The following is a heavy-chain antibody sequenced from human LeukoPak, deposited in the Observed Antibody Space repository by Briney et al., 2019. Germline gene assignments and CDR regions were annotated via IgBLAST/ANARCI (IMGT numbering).Heavy chain of an antibody. J-gene: IGHJ4*02. CDR3: ARDGGRGYSYGYYY. CDR1: GFTFSSYS. CDR2: IRSSSRTI. V-gene: IGHV3-48*04. D-gene: IGHD5-18*01. Sequence: PGGSLRLSCAASGFTFSSYSMNWVRQAPGKGLEWVSYIRSSSRTIYYADSVKGRFTISRDNAKNSLYLQMNSLRAEDTAVYYCARDGGRGYSYGYYYWGQGTLVTVSS.